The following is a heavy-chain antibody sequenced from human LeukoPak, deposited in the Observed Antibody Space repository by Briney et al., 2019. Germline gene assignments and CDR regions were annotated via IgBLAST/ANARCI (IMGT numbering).Heavy chain of an antibody. J-gene: IGHJ4*02. D-gene: IGHD5-12*01. CDR3: ARKIVATTQVDY. V-gene: IGHV4-59*12. Sequence: SETLSLTCTVSGGSISGYFWSWIRHPPGRGLEWIGYIYYSGTTNYNPSLKSRVTISVDTSKNQFSLKLSSVTAADTAVYYCARKIVATTQVDYWGQGTLVTVSS. CDR1: GGSISGYF. CDR2: IYYSGTT.